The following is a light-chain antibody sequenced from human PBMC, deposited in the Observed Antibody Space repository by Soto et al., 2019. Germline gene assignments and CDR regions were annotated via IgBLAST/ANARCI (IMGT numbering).Light chain of an antibody. CDR1: QSLLHGSDNRNN. V-gene: IGKV4-1*01. J-gene: IGKJ5*01. CDR3: QQYHTLQIT. CDR2: WAS. Sequence: IVLTQSPDSLGVSLGARATISCRSSQSLLHGSDNRNNLTWFQHKPGQPPVLLVYWASTRESGVPDRFSGSGSDTDFTLTITSLQAEDVAVYYCQQYHTLQITCGQGTRLDIK.